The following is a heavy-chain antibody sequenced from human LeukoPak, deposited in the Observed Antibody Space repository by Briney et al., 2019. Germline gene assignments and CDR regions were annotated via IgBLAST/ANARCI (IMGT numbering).Heavy chain of an antibody. Sequence: GGSLRLSCAASGFTLSSYEMNWVRLAPGKGLEWVSYISSSGSTIYYADSVKGRFTISRDNAKNSLYLQMNRLRAEDTAVYYCARGSYDFWSGYYIQDSWFDPWGQGTLVTVSS. J-gene: IGHJ5*02. V-gene: IGHV3-48*03. CDR1: GFTLSSYE. CDR3: ARGSYDFWSGYYIQDSWFDP. CDR2: ISSSGSTI. D-gene: IGHD3-3*01.